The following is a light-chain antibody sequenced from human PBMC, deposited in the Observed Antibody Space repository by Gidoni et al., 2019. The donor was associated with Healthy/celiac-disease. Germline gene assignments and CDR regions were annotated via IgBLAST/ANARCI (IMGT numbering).Light chain of an antibody. Sequence: SSVLPQPPPVSVAPGKTARITWGGNNMGSKSVHWYQQKPGQAPVLVVYDDSDRPSGIPERFSGSNSGNTATLTISRVEAGDEADYYCQVWDSSSDHVVFGGGTKLTVL. CDR2: DDS. V-gene: IGLV3-21*03. J-gene: IGLJ2*01. CDR1: NMGSKS. CDR3: QVWDSSSDHVV.